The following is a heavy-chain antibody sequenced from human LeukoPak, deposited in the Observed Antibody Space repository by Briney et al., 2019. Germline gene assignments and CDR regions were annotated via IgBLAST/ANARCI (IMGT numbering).Heavy chain of an antibody. CDR2: IYHSGST. CDR1: GYSISSGYY. V-gene: IGHV4-38-2*02. CDR3: ARERYYYDSSGYYYVVDY. Sequence: PSETLSLTCTVSGYSISSGYYWGWIRQPPGKGLEWIGIIYHSGSTYYNPPLKSRVTISVDTSKNQFSLKLSSVTAADTAVYYCARERYYYDSSGYYYVVDYWGQGTLVTVSS. D-gene: IGHD3-22*01. J-gene: IGHJ4*02.